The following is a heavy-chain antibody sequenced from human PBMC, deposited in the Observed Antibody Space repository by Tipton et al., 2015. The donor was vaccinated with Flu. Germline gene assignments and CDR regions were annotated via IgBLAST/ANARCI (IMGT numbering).Heavy chain of an antibody. CDR1: GGSISSSSYR. CDR2: VPYSGST. J-gene: IGHJ4*02. CDR3: AREGRNSGGLDD. V-gene: IGHV4-39*07. D-gene: IGHD1-26*01. Sequence: TLSLTCTVSGGSISSSSYRWGWIRQPQGMGLEWIGSVPYSGSTHQNPSLESRVTISVGTSKNQFSLKLSSVTAADPAVYFCAREGRNSGGLDDWGQGTLVIVPS.